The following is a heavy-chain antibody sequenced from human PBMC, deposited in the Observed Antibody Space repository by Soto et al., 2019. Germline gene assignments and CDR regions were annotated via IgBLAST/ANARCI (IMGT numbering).Heavy chain of an antibody. V-gene: IGHV4-34*01. CDR3: ARGNGGLDYYYYYMDV. Sequence: SETLSLTCAVYGGSFGGYCWSWVRHPPGKGLEWIGEINHSGSTNYNPSLKSRVTISVDTSKNQFSLKLSSVTAADTAVYYCARGNGGLDYYYYYMDVWGKGTTVTVSS. J-gene: IGHJ6*03. CDR2: INHSGST. D-gene: IGHD7-27*01. CDR1: GGSFGGYC.